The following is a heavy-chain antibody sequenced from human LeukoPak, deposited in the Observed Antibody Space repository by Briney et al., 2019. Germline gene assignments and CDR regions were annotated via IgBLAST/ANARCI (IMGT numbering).Heavy chain of an antibody. Sequence: GSLRLSCAASGFTFSSYSMNWVRQDPGKGLEWVSSISSSSSYIYYADSVKGRFTISRDNAKNSLYLQMNSLRAEDTAVCYCARGITMVRGVVGAYYYYMDVWGKGTTVTISS. CDR3: ARGITMVRGVVGAYYYYMDV. CDR2: ISSSSSYI. CDR1: GFTFSSYS. J-gene: IGHJ6*03. D-gene: IGHD3-10*01. V-gene: IGHV3-21*01.